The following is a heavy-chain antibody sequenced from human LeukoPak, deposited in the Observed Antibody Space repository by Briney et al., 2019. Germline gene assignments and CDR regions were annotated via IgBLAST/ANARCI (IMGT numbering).Heavy chain of an antibody. V-gene: IGHV4-39*01. CDR1: GGSSSSSSYY. CDR3: ARSGGYCGSTTCHAEYFDL. Sequence: SETLSLTCTVAGGSSSSSSYYWGWIRQPPGKGLEWIGSIYYSGSTYYNPSLKSRVTISVDTSKNQRSLKLSAVTAADTAVYYCARSGGYCGSTTCHAEYFDLGGRGTLVTVSS. CDR2: IYYSGST. J-gene: IGHJ2*01. D-gene: IGHD2-2*01.